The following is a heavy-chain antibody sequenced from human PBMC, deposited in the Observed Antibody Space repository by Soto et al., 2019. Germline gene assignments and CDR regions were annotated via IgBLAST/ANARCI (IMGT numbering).Heavy chain of an antibody. V-gene: IGHV5-51*01. CDR2: IYPDESDT. D-gene: IGHD3-22*01. Sequence: GASVKVSCKASGYTFQNYHMHWVRQMPGKGLEWMAIIYPDESDTRYSPSFQGQVTISADKSNSTAYLQWSSLKASDTAMYYCARTTYNYDSSGPDALDIWGQGTLVTVSS. CDR3: ARTTYNYDSSGPDALDI. CDR1: GYTFQNYH. J-gene: IGHJ3*02.